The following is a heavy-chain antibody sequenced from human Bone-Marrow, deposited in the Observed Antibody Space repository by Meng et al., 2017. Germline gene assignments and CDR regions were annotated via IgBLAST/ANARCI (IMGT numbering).Heavy chain of an antibody. CDR3: ARPLRSGSSGWYGRWGY. D-gene: IGHD6-19*01. CDR2: INPSGGTT. Sequence: QGELVEYGGEVKKPGASMKVSCRASGYTFTNYYRPWVRQAPGQGLEWMGMINPSGGTTNYAQKVQGRITMTTDTSTSTVYMQLSSLRSDDTAVYYCARPLRSGSSGWYGRWGYWGQGTLVTVSS. CDR1: GYTFTNYY. J-gene: IGHJ4*02. V-gene: IGHV1-46*01.